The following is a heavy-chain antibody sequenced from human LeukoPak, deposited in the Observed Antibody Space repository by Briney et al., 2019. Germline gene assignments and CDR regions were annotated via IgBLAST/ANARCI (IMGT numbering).Heavy chain of an antibody. CDR1: GFTFSSYS. CDR3: ARDRATMVRDYYYYMDV. J-gene: IGHJ6*03. CDR2: ISGSSSYI. D-gene: IGHD3-10*01. Sequence: PGGSLRLSCAASGFTFSSYSMNWVRQAPGKGLEWVSSISGSSSYIYYADSVKGRFTISRDNAKNSLYLQMNSLRAEDTAVYYCARDRATMVRDYYYYMDVWGKGTTVTVSS. V-gene: IGHV3-21*01.